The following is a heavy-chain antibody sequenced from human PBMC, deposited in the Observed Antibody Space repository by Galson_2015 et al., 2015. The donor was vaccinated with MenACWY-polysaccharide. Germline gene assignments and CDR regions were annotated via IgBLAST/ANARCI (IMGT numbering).Heavy chain of an antibody. Sequence: SLRLSCAASGLSLSSHEFNWVRQAPEKGLEWIAYISFDGTTTHYADSVKGRFTVSRDNAQNSLYLEMNSLRVEDTAVYYCANPGSAIHYWGQGTLVTVSS. CDR3: ANPGSAIHY. J-gene: IGHJ4*02. CDR1: GLSLSSHE. CDR2: ISFDGTTT. V-gene: IGHV3-48*03. D-gene: IGHD1-26*01.